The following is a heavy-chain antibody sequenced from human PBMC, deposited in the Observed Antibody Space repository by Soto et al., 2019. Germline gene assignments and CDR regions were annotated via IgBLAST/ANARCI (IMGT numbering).Heavy chain of an antibody. V-gene: IGHV2-26*01. Sequence: QVTLKESGPVLVKPTETLTLTCTVSGFSLSNARMGVSWIRQPPGKALEWLAHIFSNDEKSYSTSLKSRLTISKNTSKSQVVLTMTNMDPVDTATYYCARISSQYNLNGLYYCYGMDVWGQGTTVTVSS. CDR1: GFSLSNARMG. CDR3: ARISSQYNLNGLYYCYGMDV. CDR2: IFSNDEK. D-gene: IGHD1-20*01. J-gene: IGHJ6*02.